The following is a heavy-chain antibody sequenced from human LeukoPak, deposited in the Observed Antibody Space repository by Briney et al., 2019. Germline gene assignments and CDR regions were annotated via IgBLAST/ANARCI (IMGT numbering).Heavy chain of an antibody. CDR2: IIPIFGTA. J-gene: IGHJ4*02. V-gene: IGHV1-69*05. CDR3: ARGSGNYEYYFDY. CDR1: GGTFSSYA. Sequence: ASVKVSCKASGGTFSSYAISWVRQAPGQGLEWMGGIIPIFGTANYAQKFQGRVTITTDESTSTAYMELSGLRSEDTAVYYCARGSGNYEYYFDYWGQGTLVTVSS. D-gene: IGHD4-11*01.